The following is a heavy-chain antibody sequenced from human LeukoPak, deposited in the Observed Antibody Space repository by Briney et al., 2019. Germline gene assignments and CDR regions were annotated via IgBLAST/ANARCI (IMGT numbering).Heavy chain of an antibody. J-gene: IGHJ3*02. CDR1: GGTFSSYA. CDR3: ARQTTMVRGVFDAFDI. Sequence: GSSVKVSCTASGGTFSSYAISWVRQAPGQGLEWMGEIIPIFGTANYAQKFQGRVTITADKSTSTAYMELSSLRSEDTAVYYCARQTTMVRGVFDAFDIWGQGTMVTVSS. D-gene: IGHD3-10*01. CDR2: IIPIFGTA. V-gene: IGHV1-69*06.